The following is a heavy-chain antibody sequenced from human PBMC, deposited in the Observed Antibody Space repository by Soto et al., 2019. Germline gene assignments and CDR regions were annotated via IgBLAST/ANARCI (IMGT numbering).Heavy chain of an antibody. D-gene: IGHD6-6*01. V-gene: IGHV1-8*01. CDR2: MNSNSGNT. Sequence: APVKVSCQASGYTCTSYDINWVRQATGQGLEWMGWMNSNSGNTGYAQKFQGRVTMTRNTSISTAYMELSSLRSEDTAVYYCARVRTREQLVLGYWGQGTLVTVSS. CDR1: GYTCTSYD. J-gene: IGHJ4*02. CDR3: ARVRTREQLVLGY.